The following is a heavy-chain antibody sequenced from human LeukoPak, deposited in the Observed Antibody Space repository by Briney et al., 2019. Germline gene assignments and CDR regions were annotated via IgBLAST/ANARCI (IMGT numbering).Heavy chain of an antibody. CDR2: ISFSGSTI. CDR1: GFTFSDYY. D-gene: IGHD1-14*01. V-gene: IGHV3-11*01. CDR3: ARDVSWHPGSRNDAFDI. J-gene: IGHJ3*02. Sequence: PGGSLRLSCAASGFTFSDYYMSWIRQAPGKGLEWVSYISFSGSTIYYADSVKGRFTISRDNAKNSLYLQMSSLRAEDTAVYYCARDVSWHPGSRNDAFDIWGQGTMVTVSS.